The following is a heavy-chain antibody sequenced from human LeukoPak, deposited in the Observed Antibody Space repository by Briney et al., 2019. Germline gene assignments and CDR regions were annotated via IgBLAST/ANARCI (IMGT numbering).Heavy chain of an antibody. CDR2: INSGSA. V-gene: IGHV4-59*08. CDR1: GASISTYY. D-gene: IGHD3-22*01. Sequence: SETLSLTCHVSGASISTYYWSWIRKPPGRGLEWIGYINSGSANYTPSLKRRVTISVDTSKNQFSLRLKSVTATDTARYYCVRRNIRGYGSYDIWGQGIMVTVSS. CDR3: VRRNIRGYGSYDI. J-gene: IGHJ3*02.